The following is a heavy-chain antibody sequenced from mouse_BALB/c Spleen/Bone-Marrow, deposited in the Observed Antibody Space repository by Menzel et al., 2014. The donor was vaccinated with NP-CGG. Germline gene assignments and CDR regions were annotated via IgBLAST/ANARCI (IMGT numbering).Heavy chain of an antibody. Sequence: QVQLKQSGAELVKPGASVKLSCKASGYTFTSYWMHWVKLRPGQGFEWIGEINPSNGGTNYNEKFKRKAKLTVDKSSSTPSIQLTSLTSQYSAFYYCTIGCFDYWGQGSPLTVSS. CDR1: GYTFTSYW. V-gene: IGHV1S16*01. CDR2: INPSNGGT. CDR3: TIGCFDY. J-gene: IGHJ2*01.